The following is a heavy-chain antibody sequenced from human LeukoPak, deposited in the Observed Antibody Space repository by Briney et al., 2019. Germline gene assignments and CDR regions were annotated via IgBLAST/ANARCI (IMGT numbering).Heavy chain of an antibody. Sequence: SETLSLTCIVSGDSISSNDYYWGWIRQPPGKGLEWIGNFYYSGGTYHNPSLKSRATMSIATSKNQFSLKLSSVTAADTAVYYCARLPISLDAFDIWGQGTKVTVSS. CDR1: GDSISSNDYY. CDR3: ARLPISLDAFDI. D-gene: IGHD3-9*01. J-gene: IGHJ3*02. CDR2: FYYSGGT. V-gene: IGHV4-39*01.